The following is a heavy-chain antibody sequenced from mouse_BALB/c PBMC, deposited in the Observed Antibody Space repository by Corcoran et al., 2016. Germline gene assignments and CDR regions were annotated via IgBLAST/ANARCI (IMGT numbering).Heavy chain of an antibody. CDR3: ARSGEGKITSVATGFAY. CDR2: INPYNGAT. D-gene: IGHD1-1*01. Sequence: EVQLQQSGPELVKPAASVKISCKASGYSFTGYYMHWVKQSHVKSLEWIGRINPYNGATSYNQNFKDKASLTVDKSSSTAYMELHSLTSEDSAVYYCARSGEGKITSVATGFAYWGHGTLVTVSA. CDR1: GYSFTGYY. J-gene: IGHJ3*01. V-gene: IGHV1-26*01.